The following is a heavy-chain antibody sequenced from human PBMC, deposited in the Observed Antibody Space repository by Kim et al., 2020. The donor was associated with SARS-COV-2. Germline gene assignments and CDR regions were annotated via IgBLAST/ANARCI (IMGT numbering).Heavy chain of an antibody. V-gene: IGHV3-23*01. D-gene: IGHD5-12*01. J-gene: IGHJ4*02. CDR1: GFTFSSYA. CDR3: AKDRSRDGYHTGY. Sequence: GGSLRLSCAASGFTFSSYAMSWVRQAPGKGPEWVSAISGSGGSTYYADSVKGRFTISRDNSKNTLYLQMNSLRAEDTAVYYCAKDRSRDGYHTGYWGQGTLVTVSS. CDR2: ISGSGGST.